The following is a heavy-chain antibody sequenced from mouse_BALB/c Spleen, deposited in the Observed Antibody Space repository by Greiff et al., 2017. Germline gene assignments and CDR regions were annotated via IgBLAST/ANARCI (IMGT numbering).Heavy chain of an antibody. CDR1: GFAFSSYD. D-gene: IGHD2-1*01. V-gene: IGHV5-12-1*01. CDR3: ARPYGNYVRYWYFDV. CDR2: ISSGGGST. J-gene: IGHJ1*01. Sequence: DVKLQESGGGLVKPGGSLKLSCAASGFAFSSYDMSWVRQTPEKRLEWVAYISSGGGSTYYPDTVKGRFTISRDNAKNTLYLQMSSLKSEDTAMYYCARPYGNYVRYWYFDVWGAGTTVTVSS.